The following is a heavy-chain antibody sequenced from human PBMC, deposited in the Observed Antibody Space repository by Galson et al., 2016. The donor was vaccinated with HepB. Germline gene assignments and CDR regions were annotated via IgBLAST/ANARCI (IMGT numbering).Heavy chain of an antibody. V-gene: IGHV4-30-4*01. J-gene: IGHJ4*02. CDR2: IYFSGTT. CDR3: ARQGMANHFDS. D-gene: IGHD5-24*01. Sequence: PLSLTCTVSDASLSRGDYYWSWIRQPPGKGLEWIGYIYFSGTTFYNPSLKSRVVISVDTSRTHFSLKLTSVTAADTAVYYCARQGMANHFDSWGRGTLVTVSS. CDR1: DASLSRGDYY.